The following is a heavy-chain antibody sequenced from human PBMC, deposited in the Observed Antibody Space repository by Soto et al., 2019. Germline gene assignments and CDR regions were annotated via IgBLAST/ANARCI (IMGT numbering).Heavy chain of an antibody. J-gene: IGHJ4*02. CDR3: AGLRGGIAARPLYFDY. Sequence: PGESLKISCKGSGYSFTSYWIGWVRQMPGKGLEWMGIIYPGDSDTRYSPSFQGQVTISADKSISTAYLQWSSLKASDTAMYYCAGLRGGIAARPLYFDYWGQGTLVTVSS. CDR2: IYPGDSDT. CDR1: GYSFTSYW. V-gene: IGHV5-51*01. D-gene: IGHD6-6*01.